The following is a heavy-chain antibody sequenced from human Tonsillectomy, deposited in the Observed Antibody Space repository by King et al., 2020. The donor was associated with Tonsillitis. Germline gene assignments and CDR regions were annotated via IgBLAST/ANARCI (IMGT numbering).Heavy chain of an antibody. CDR1: GGSFSGYY. D-gene: IGHD6-19*01. CDR2: INHSGST. Sequence: VQLQQWGAGLLKPSETLSLTCAVYGGSFSGYYWSWIRQPPGKGLEWIGEINHSGSTNYNPSLKSRVTISVDTSKNQFSLKLSSVTAADTAVYYRASIAVAEVLSGWFDPWGQGTLVTVSS. CDR3: ASIAVAEVLSGWFDP. V-gene: IGHV4-34*01. J-gene: IGHJ5*02.